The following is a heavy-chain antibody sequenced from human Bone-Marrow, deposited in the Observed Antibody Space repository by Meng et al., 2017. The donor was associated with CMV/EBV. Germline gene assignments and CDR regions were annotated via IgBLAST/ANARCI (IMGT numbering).Heavy chain of an antibody. J-gene: IGHJ3*02. Sequence: GESMKISCAASGFTFSSYEMNWVRQAPGKGLEWVPYISSSGSTIYYADSVKGRFTISRDNAKNSLYLQMNSLRAEDTAVYYCARDGIPSRDDAFDIWGQGTMVTVSS. CDR1: GFTFSSYE. CDR3: ARDGIPSRDDAFDI. D-gene: IGHD1-14*01. V-gene: IGHV3-48*03. CDR2: ISSSGSTI.